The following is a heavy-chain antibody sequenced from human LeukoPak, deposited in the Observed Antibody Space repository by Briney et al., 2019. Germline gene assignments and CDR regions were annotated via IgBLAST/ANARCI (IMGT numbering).Heavy chain of an antibody. J-gene: IGHJ4*02. D-gene: IGHD6-13*01. V-gene: IGHV1-18*01. CDR1: GYTFTGYG. CDR2: ISAYNGNT. CDR3: ARGPLGSSWYKVDY. Sequence: GASVKVSCKASGYTFTGYGISWVRQGFGQGLECMRWISAYNGNTDYAQKLQGRVTMTTDTSTSTAYMELRSLRFDDTAVYYCARGPLGSSWYKVDYWGQGTLVTVSS.